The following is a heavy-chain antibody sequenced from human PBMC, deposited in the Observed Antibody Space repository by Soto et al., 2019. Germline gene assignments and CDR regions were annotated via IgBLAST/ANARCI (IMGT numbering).Heavy chain of an antibody. D-gene: IGHD1-26*01. J-gene: IGHJ5*02. Sequence: QVQLVQSGAEVKKPGASLRVSCETSGGTSTIYTITWVRQAPGQGLQWMGRIVPTLRITNYAQEFQGRLTITADSSTSTAPIELTSLTSEDTAVYYCATDKYGAGRVGVHSWGQGTLVTVSS. V-gene: IGHV1-69*08. CDR2: IVPTLRIT. CDR3: ATDKYGAGRVGVHS. CDR1: GGTSTIYT.